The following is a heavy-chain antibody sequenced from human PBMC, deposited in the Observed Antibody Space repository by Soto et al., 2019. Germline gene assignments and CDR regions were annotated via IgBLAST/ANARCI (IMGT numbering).Heavy chain of an antibody. CDR1: GGTFSSYA. D-gene: IGHD3-9*01. Sequence: SVKVSCKASGGTFSSYAISWVRQAPGQGLEWMGGIIPIFGTANYAQKFQGRVTITADESTSTAYMELSSLRSEDTALYYCVRVSPFLTGPDYWGQGTLVTVSS. V-gene: IGHV1-69*13. J-gene: IGHJ4*02. CDR2: IIPIFGTA. CDR3: VRVSPFLTGPDY.